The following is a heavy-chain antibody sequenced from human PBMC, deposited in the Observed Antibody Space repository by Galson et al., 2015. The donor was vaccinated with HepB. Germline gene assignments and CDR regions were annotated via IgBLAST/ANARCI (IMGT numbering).Heavy chain of an antibody. CDR3: ARSVGAYSSGWYRGGVDY. D-gene: IGHD6-19*01. V-gene: IGHV3-11*06. J-gene: IGHJ4*02. CDR2: ISSSSSYT. CDR1: GFTFSDYY. Sequence: SLRLYCAASGFTFSDYYMSWIRQAPGKGLEWVSYISSSSSYTHYADSVKGRFTISRDNAKNSLYLQMNSLRAEATAVYYCARSVGAYSSGWYRGGVDYWGQGTLVTVSS.